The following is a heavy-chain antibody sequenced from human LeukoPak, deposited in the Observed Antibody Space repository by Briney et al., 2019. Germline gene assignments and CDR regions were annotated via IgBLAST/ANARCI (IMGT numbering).Heavy chain of an antibody. CDR3: ARCVTTMTTHYYYYYYMDV. V-gene: IGHV4-38-2*02. Sequence: SETLSLTCTVSGYSISSGYYWSWIRQPPGKGLEWIGEINHSGSTNYNPSLKSRVTISVNTSKNQFSLKLSSVTAADTAVYYCARCVTTMTTHYYYYYYMDVWGKGTTVTISS. CDR2: INHSGST. D-gene: IGHD4-17*01. J-gene: IGHJ6*03. CDR1: GYSISSGYY.